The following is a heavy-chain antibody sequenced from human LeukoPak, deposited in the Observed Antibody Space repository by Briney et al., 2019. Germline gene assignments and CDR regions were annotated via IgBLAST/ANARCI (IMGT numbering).Heavy chain of an antibody. CDR2: INPSGGST. Sequence: GGSLRLSCAASGFIFSNYGMHWVRQAPGQGLEWMGLINPSGGSTSYAQKFQGRVTMTRDMSTSTVYMELSSLRSEDTAVYYCARVVGYSYGGNFDYWGQGTLVTVSS. D-gene: IGHD5-18*01. J-gene: IGHJ4*02. V-gene: IGHV1-46*01. CDR3: ARVVGYSYGGNFDY. CDR1: GFIFSNYG.